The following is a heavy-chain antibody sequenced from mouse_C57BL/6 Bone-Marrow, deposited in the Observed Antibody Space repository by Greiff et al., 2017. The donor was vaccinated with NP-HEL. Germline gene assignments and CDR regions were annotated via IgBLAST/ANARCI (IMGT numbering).Heavy chain of an antibody. CDR2: IYPGSGNT. Sequence: QVQLQQSGAELVRPGASVKLSCKASGYTFTDYYINWVKQRPGQGLEWIARIYPGSGNTYYNEKFKGKATLTAEKSSSTAYMQLSSLTSEDSAVYFCARKGQGSYYAMDYWGQGTSVTVSS. CDR1: GYTFTDYY. J-gene: IGHJ4*01. CDR3: ARKGQGSYYAMDY. D-gene: IGHD3-3*01. V-gene: IGHV1-76*01.